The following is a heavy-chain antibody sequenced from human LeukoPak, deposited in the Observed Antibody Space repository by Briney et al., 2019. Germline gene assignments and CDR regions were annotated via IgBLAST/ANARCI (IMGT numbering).Heavy chain of an antibody. CDR2: IYSGGST. CDR1: GFTFSSYW. Sequence: GGSLRLSCAASGFTFSSYWMHWVHQAPGKGLEWVSVIYSGGSTYYADSVKGRFTISRDNSKNTLYLQMNSLRAEDTAMYYCARGLHLGSDIWGQGTMVTVSS. D-gene: IGHD7-27*01. V-gene: IGHV3-66*02. J-gene: IGHJ3*02. CDR3: ARGLHLGSDI.